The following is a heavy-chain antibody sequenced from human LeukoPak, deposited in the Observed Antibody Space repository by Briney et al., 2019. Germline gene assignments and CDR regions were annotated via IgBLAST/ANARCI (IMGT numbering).Heavy chain of an antibody. Sequence: GASVKVSCKASGGTFSSYAISWVRQAPGQGLEWMGGIIPIFGTANYAQKFQGRVTITADESTSTAYMELSSLRSEDTGVYYCARQKARYSYGLFFDYWGQGTLVTVSS. D-gene: IGHD5-18*01. CDR1: GGTFSSYA. CDR2: IIPIFGTA. J-gene: IGHJ4*02. CDR3: ARQKARYSYGLFFDY. V-gene: IGHV1-69*13.